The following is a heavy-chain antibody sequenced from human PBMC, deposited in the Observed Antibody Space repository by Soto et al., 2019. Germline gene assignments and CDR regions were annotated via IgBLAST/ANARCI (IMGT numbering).Heavy chain of an antibody. Sequence: SETLSLTCTVSGGSISSGDYYWSWIRQPPGKGLEWIGYIYYSGSTYYNPSLKSRVTISVDTSKNQFSLKLSSVTAADTAVYYCARGLNYYGSGSYPKGIYFQHWGQGTLVTVSS. CDR2: IYYSGST. CDR1: GGSISSGDYY. J-gene: IGHJ1*01. V-gene: IGHV4-30-4*01. CDR3: ARGLNYYGSGSYPKGIYFQH. D-gene: IGHD3-10*01.